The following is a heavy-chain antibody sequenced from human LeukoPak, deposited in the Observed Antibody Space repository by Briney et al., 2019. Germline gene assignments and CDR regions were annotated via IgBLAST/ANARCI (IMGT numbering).Heavy chain of an antibody. J-gene: IGHJ4*02. Sequence: GGSLRLSCAASGFTFSSYAMSWVRQAPGKGLEWVSAISGSGGSTYYADSVKGRFTISRDNSENTLYLQMNSLRAEDTAVYYCAKHMRGYSYGYFDYWGQGTLVTVSS. V-gene: IGHV3-23*01. CDR1: GFTFSSYA. D-gene: IGHD5-18*01. CDR3: AKHMRGYSYGYFDY. CDR2: ISGSGGST.